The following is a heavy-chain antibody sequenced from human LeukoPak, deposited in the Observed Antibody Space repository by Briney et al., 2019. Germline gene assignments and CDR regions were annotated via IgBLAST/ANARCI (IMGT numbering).Heavy chain of an antibody. V-gene: IGHV3-7*01. Sequence: GGSLRLSCAASGFTFSSYWMSWVRQAPGKGLEWVANIRQDGNEKYYVDSVKGRFTISRDNAENSLYLQMNSLRAEDTAVYYCARPPYTKYGNDAFDIWGQGTMVTVSS. CDR3: ARPPYTKYGNDAFDI. CDR1: GFTFSSYW. D-gene: IGHD2-2*01. J-gene: IGHJ3*02. CDR2: IRQDGNEK.